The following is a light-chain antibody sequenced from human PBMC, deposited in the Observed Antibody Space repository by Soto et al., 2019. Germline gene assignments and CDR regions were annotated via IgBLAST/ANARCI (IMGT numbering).Light chain of an antibody. V-gene: IGLV2-14*01. J-gene: IGLJ1*01. CDR3: SSYTRSATQV. CDR1: SSDVGAYNY. Sequence: QSVLTQPASVSGSPGQSITISCTGTSSDVGAYNYVSWYQLHPGTAPKLIISEVSNRPSGVSSRFSGSKSANTASLTISGLRAEDEADYYCSSYTRSATQVFGTGTSSPS. CDR2: EVS.